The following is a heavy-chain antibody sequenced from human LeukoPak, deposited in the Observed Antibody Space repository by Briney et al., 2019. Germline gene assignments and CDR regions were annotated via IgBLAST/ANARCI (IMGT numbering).Heavy chain of an antibody. V-gene: IGHV3-21*01. CDR1: GFTFSSYS. J-gene: IGHJ4*02. CDR2: ISSSSSYI. Sequence: PGGSLRLSCAASGFTFSSYSMNWVRQAPGKGLEWVSSISSSSSYIYYADSVKGRFTISRDNAKNSLYLQMNSLRAEDTAVYYCARTKTYYDFWSGYSPLDYWGQGTLVTVSS. D-gene: IGHD3-3*01. CDR3: ARTKTYYDFWSGYSPLDY.